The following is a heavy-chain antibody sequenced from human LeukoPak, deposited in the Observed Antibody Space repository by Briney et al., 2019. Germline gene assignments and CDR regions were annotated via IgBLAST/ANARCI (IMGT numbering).Heavy chain of an antibody. V-gene: IGHV1-2*06. Sequence: ASVKVSCTASGYTFTGYYMHWVRQAPGQGLEWMGRINPNSGGTNYAQKFQGRVTMTRDTSISTAYMELSRLRSDDTAVYYCAGRPDSSGYYRGFDYWGQGTLVTVSS. CDR3: AGRPDSSGYYRGFDY. CDR2: INPNSGGT. J-gene: IGHJ4*02. D-gene: IGHD3-22*01. CDR1: GYTFTGYY.